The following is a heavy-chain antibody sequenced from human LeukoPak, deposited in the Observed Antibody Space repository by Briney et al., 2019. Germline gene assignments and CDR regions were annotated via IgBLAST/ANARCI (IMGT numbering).Heavy chain of an antibody. D-gene: IGHD3-22*01. J-gene: IGHJ4*02. CDR3: AKWFSDSSGYYPLFDY. Sequence: GGSLRLSCAASGFTFSSYSMNWVRQAPGKGLEWVSSISSSSSYIYYADSVKGRFTISRDNSKNTLYLQLNSLRAEDTAVYYCAKWFSDSSGYYPLFDYCGQGTLVTVSS. V-gene: IGHV3-21*04. CDR1: GFTFSSYS. CDR2: ISSSSSYI.